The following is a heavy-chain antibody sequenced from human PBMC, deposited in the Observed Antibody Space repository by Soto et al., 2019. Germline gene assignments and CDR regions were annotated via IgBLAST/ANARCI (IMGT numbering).Heavy chain of an antibody. CDR1: GFTFSSYA. CDR2: ISGSGGST. V-gene: IGHV3-23*01. D-gene: IGHD3-22*01. CDR3: AKGGRITMIVVVITTAYYFDY. J-gene: IGHJ4*02. Sequence: EVQLLESGGGLVQPGGSLRLSCVASGFTFSSYAMSWVRQAPGKGLEWVSAISGSGGSTYYADSVKGRFTISRDNSKNTLYLQMNSLRAEDTAVYYCAKGGRITMIVVVITTAYYFDYWGQGTLVTVSS.